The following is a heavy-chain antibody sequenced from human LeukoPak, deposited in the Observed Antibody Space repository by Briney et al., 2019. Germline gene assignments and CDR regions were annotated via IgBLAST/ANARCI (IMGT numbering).Heavy chain of an antibody. CDR2: IYHSGST. CDR1: GYSISSGYY. J-gene: IGHJ6*03. Sequence: PSETLSLTYTVSGYSISSGYYWGWIRQPPGKGLEWIGSIYHSGSTYYNPSLKSRVTISVDTSKNQFSLKLSSVTAADTAVYYCARVPLRDCSSTSCLRYFYMDVWGKGTTVTVS. V-gene: IGHV4-38-2*02. D-gene: IGHD2-2*01. CDR3: ARVPLRDCSSTSCLRYFYMDV.